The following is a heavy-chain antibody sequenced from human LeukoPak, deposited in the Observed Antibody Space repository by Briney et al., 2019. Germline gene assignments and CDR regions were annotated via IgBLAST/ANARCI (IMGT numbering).Heavy chain of an antibody. CDR2: INPNSGGT. D-gene: IGHD3-22*01. CDR1: GYTFTGYS. V-gene: IGHV1-2*02. Sequence: ASVKVSCKASGYTFTGYSMHWVRQAPGQGLEWMGWINPNSGGTNYAQKFQGRVTMTRDTSISTAYMELSRLRSDDTAVYYCARESTGIDYYDSSPFFDYWGQGTLVTVSS. CDR3: ARESTGIDYYDSSPFFDY. J-gene: IGHJ4*02.